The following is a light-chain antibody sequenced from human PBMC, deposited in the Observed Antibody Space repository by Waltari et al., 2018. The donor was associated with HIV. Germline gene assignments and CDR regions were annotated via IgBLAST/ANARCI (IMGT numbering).Light chain of an antibody. CDR1: RNIVYKCANKNY. CDR3: QQYYSLPPT. Sequence: DIIMTQSPDSVAVSLGGRVTNNWKPSRNIVYKCANKNYFAWYQQKAGQAPRVLISWASTRPVGVPSSIRTFGVPERFSGSGSGTNFSLTISSLQEDDVAVYYCQQYYSLPPTFGGGTRVERK. V-gene: IGKV4-1*01. CDR2: WAS. J-gene: IGKJ4*01.